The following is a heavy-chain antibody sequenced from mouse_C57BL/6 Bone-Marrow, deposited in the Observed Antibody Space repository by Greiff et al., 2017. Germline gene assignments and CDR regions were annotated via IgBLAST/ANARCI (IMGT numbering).Heavy chain of an antibody. V-gene: IGHV1-59*01. J-gene: IGHJ3*01. CDR1: GYTFTSYW. CDR2: IDPSDSYT. D-gene: IGHD2-1*01. CDR3: TIYHLRWYPS. Sequence: VQLQQPGAELVRPGTSVKLSCKASGYTFTSYWMHWVKQRPGQGLEWIGVIDPSDSYTTYNQKFKGKATLTVDTSSSTAYMQLSSLTSEDSAVLCGTIYHLRWYPSWCQGTLVTVSA.